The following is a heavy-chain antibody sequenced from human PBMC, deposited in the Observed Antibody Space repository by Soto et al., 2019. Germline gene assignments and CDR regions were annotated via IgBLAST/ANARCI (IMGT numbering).Heavy chain of an antibody. Sequence: ASVTVSCKASGYTFTSYGISWVRQAPGQGLEWMGWISAYNGNTNYAQKLQGRVTMTTDTSTSTAYMEPRSLRSDDTVVDYCAREGALRYCDWLARYYYGMDVWGQGTTVTVSS. CDR1: GYTFTSYG. J-gene: IGHJ6*02. CDR3: AREGALRYCDWLARYYYGMDV. CDR2: ISAYNGNT. V-gene: IGHV1-18*01. D-gene: IGHD3-9*01.